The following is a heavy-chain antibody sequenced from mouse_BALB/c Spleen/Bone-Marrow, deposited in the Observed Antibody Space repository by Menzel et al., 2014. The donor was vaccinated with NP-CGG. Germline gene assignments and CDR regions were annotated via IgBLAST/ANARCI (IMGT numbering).Heavy chain of an antibody. CDR3: ARHGNLRNYYAMDY. Sequence: QVQLLQSGPELVKPGASVKISCKASGYSFTSYYIHWVKQRPGQGLEWIGWIFPGSGNTKYNEKFKGKATLTADTSSSTAYMQLSSLTSEDSAVYFCARHGNLRNYYAMDYWGQGTSVTVSS. D-gene: IGHD2-1*01. CDR2: IFPGSGNT. J-gene: IGHJ4*01. CDR1: GYSFTSYY. V-gene: IGHV1-66*01.